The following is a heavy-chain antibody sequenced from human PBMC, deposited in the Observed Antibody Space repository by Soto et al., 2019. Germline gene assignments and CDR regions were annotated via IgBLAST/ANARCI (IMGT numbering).Heavy chain of an antibody. J-gene: IGHJ6*02. Sequence: SETLSLTCTVSGGSISSGGYYWSWIRQHPGKGLEWIGYIYYSGSTYYNPSLKSRVTISVDTSKNQFSLKLSSVTAADTAVYYCARGQIFGVVISYGMDVWGQGTMVTVSS. D-gene: IGHD3-3*01. V-gene: IGHV4-31*03. CDR1: GGSISSGGYY. CDR3: ARGQIFGVVISYGMDV. CDR2: IYYSGST.